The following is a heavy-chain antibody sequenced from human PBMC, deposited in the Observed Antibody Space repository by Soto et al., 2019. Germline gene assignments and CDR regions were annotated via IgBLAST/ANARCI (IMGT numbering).Heavy chain of an antibody. CDR1: GASVSSKSAA. V-gene: IGHV6-1*01. J-gene: IGHJ6*02. CDR2: TYYRSKWYN. D-gene: IGHD2-2*01. Sequence: PSQTLSLTCAISGASVSSKSAAWNWIRHSPSRGLEWLGRTYYRSKWYNDYAVSVKSRITINPDTSKNQFSLQLNSVTPEDTAVYYCGTFLSTTSPDVWGPGTTVTVSS. CDR3: GTFLSTTSPDV.